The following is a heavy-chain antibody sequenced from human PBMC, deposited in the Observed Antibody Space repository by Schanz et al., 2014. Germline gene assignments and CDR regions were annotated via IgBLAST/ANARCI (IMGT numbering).Heavy chain of an antibody. J-gene: IGHJ2*01. V-gene: IGHV4-61*02. CDR2: VFPNGIT. D-gene: IGHD1-1*01. CDR3: ARDTTWRLDL. CDR1: GGSIRSGTYY. Sequence: QVQLQESGPGLVKPSQTLSLTCTVSGGSIRSGTYYWSWIRQPAGKALEWVGRVFPNGITNYNPSHKSRVPISLHTSKTQFSLTLTALTAADTAVYYCARDTTWRLDLGGRGTLVTVSS.